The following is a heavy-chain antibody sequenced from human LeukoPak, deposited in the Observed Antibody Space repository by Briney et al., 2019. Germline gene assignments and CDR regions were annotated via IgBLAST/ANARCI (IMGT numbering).Heavy chain of an antibody. CDR1: GFTFSNYW. D-gene: IGHD1-7*01. V-gene: IGHV3-30*03. CDR2: IAHDGSNK. J-gene: IGHJ4*02. CDR3: ARSFFQWNYGSCLDS. Sequence: GGSLRLSCAASGFTFSNYWMSWVRQARGKGLEWVALIAHDGSNKYYADSVKGRFTISRDNSRSILYLQMNSLRPEDTAVYSCARSFFQWNYGSCLDSWGQGTLVTVSS.